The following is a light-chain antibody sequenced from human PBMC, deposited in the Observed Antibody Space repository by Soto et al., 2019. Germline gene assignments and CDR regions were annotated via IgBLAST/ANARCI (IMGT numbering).Light chain of an antibody. CDR1: SSDVGGYNY. CDR3: SSYTSSSTLV. Sequence: QSALTQPASVSRAPGQSITISCTRTSSDVGGYNYVSWYQQHPGKAPKVVIYEVSNRPSWISNRFSGSKSGNTASLTISGLQAEDEADYYCSSYTSSSTLVFGGGTKVTVL. J-gene: IGLJ2*01. V-gene: IGLV2-14*01. CDR2: EVS.